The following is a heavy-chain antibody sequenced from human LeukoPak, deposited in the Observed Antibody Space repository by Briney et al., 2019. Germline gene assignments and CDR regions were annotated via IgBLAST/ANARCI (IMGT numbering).Heavy chain of an antibody. CDR3: ARGIYASDSTFDY. V-gene: IGHV4-34*01. Sequence: SETLSLTCAVYGGSFSSYYWSWIRQPPGKGLEWIAEIYHDGNTNYNPSLKSRVTISVDTSNNHFSLKLSSVTAADTAVYYCARGIYASDSTFDYWGQGTLVTVSS. CDR1: GGSFSSYY. J-gene: IGHJ4*02. D-gene: IGHD2/OR15-2a*01. CDR2: IYHDGNT.